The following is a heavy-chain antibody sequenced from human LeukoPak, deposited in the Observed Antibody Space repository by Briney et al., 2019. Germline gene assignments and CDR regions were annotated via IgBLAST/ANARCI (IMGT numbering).Heavy chain of an antibody. Sequence: SETLSLTCAVYGGSFSGYYWSWIRQPPGKELEWIGEINHSGSTNYNPSLKSRVTISVDTSKNHFSLQLSSVTAADTAVYFCAAEPMYGAYIRVFDFWAQGTLVTVSS. D-gene: IGHD4-17*01. J-gene: IGHJ4*02. CDR1: GGSFSGYY. CDR2: INHSGST. CDR3: AAEPMYGAYIRVFDF. V-gene: IGHV4-34*01.